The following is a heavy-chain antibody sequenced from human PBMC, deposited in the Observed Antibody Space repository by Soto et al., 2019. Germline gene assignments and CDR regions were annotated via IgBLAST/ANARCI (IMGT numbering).Heavy chain of an antibody. CDR1: RFTFAAHG. CDR3: ARDGSVRYYFDY. V-gene: IGHV3-30*03. CDR2: ISFDGRND. Sequence: QVQLVESGGGVVQPGRSLRLSCAASRFTFAAHGMHWLRQAPGKGLEWVAIISFDGRNDYYADSVKGRFTVSRDNSKNTLYLQMNSLRAEDTAVYYCARDGSVRYYFDYWGQGTLVTVSS. D-gene: IGHD1-26*01. J-gene: IGHJ4*02.